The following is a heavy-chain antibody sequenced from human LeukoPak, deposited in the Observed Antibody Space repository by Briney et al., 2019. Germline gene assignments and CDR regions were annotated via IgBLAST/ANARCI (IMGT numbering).Heavy chain of an antibody. CDR3: AFQTPYSSSFNGMDV. Sequence: PSQTLCLTCTVPGGSISSGGYYWSWIRQHPGKGLEWIGYIYYSGSTYYNPSLKSRVTIPVDTSKNQFSLKLSSVTAADTAVYYCAFQTPYSSSFNGMDVWGKGTTVTVSS. D-gene: IGHD6-13*01. J-gene: IGHJ6*04. CDR1: GGSISSGGYY. V-gene: IGHV4-31*03. CDR2: IYYSGST.